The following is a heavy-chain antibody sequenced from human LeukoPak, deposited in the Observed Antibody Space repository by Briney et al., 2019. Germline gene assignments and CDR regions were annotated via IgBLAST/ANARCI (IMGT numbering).Heavy chain of an antibody. CDR3: ARAPEISSGYYYFAY. CDR2: MNPNSGNT. V-gene: IGHV1-8*01. J-gene: IGHJ4*02. CDR1: GYTFTSYD. Sequence: ASVKVSCKASGYTFTSYDINWVRQATGQGLEWMGWMNPNSGNTGYAQKFQGRVTMTRNTSISTAYMELSSLRSEDTAVYYCARAPEISSGYYYFAYWGQGTLVTVSS. D-gene: IGHD3-22*01.